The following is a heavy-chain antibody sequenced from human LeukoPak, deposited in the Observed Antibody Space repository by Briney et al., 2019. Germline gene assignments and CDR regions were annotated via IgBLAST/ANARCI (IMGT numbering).Heavy chain of an antibody. CDR2: IYYSGST. Sequence: SETLSLTCTVSGGSISSSSYYWGWIRQPPGKGLEWIGSIYYSGSTYYNPSLKSRVTISVDTSKNQFSLKLSSVTAADTAVYYCASTLHDYFDHWGQGTLVTVSS. CDR3: ASTLHDYFDH. V-gene: IGHV4-39*01. J-gene: IGHJ4*02. CDR1: GGSISSSSYY.